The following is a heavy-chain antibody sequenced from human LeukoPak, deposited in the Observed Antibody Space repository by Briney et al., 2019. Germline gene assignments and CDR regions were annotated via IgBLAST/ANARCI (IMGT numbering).Heavy chain of an antibody. V-gene: IGHV4-34*01. CDR2: INHSGST. D-gene: IGHD3-22*01. J-gene: IGHJ4*02. CDR1: GGSFSGYY. CDR3: ARGGWDITMIVVASPFDY. Sequence: SETLSLTCAVYGGSFSGYYWSWIRQPPGKGLEWIGEINHSGSTNYNRSLKSRVTISVDTSKNQFSLKRSSVTAADAAVYYWARGGWDITMIVVASPFDYWGQGTLVTVSS.